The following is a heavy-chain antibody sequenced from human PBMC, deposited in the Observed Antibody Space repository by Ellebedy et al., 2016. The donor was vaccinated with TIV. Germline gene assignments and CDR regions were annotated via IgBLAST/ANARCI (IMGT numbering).Heavy chain of an antibody. J-gene: IGHJ4*02. CDR3: AKDGSQYSSGWYMDY. CDR1: GFTFSSYG. D-gene: IGHD6-19*01. V-gene: IGHV3-30*02. CDR2: IRYDGSNK. Sequence: GESLKISCAASGFTFSSYGMHWVRQAPGKGLEWVPFIRYDGSNKYYADSVRGRFTISRDNSKNTLYLQVNSLRAEDTAVYFCAKDGSQYSSGWYMDYWGQGTPVTVSS.